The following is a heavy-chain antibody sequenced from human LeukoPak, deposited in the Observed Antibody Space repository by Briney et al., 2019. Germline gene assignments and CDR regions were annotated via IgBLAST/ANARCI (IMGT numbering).Heavy chain of an antibody. CDR2: ISSSSSYI. D-gene: IGHD3-10*01. V-gene: IGHV3-21*04. Sequence: GGSLRLSCAASGFTFSSYSMNWVRQAPGKGLEWVSSISSSSSYIYYADSVKGRFTISRDNAKNSLYLQMNSLRAEDTAVYYCARDRGISSAFDIWGQGTMVTVSS. J-gene: IGHJ3*02. CDR1: GFTFSSYS. CDR3: ARDRGISSAFDI.